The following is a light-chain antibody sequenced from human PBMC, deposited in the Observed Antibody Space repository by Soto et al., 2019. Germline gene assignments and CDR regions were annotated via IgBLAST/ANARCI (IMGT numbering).Light chain of an antibody. J-gene: IGLJ3*02. Sequence: QSVLTQPASVSGSPGQSITISCTGTSSDVGGYNYVSWYQQHPGKAPKLMIYEVRNRPSGVSNRFSGSKSGNTASLTISGLQAEYEADYYCGSYTSSSTLVFGGGTKLTVL. CDR2: EVR. CDR3: GSYTSSSTLV. V-gene: IGLV2-14*01. CDR1: SSDVGGYNY.